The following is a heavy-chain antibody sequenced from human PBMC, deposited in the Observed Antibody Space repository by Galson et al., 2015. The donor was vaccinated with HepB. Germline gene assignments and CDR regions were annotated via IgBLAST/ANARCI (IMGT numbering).Heavy chain of an antibody. V-gene: IGHV3-30*03. CDR1: GFTFSNYG. D-gene: IGHD4-11*01. CDR2: ISYDQNNK. J-gene: IGHJ6*03. Sequence: SLRLSCAASGFTFSNYGMPWVRQAPGKGLEWVAVISYDQNNKYYADSLKGRITISRDDSKNTLYLQMNSLRAEDTAVYYCARDPTVTTTDYYYFYMDVWGKGATVTVSS. CDR3: ARDPTVTTTDYYYFYMDV.